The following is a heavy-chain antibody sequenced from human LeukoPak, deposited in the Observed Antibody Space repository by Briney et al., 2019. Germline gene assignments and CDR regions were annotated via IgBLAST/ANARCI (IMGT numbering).Heavy chain of an antibody. Sequence: PGGSLRLSCVASGFTFSSYSMNWVRQAPGKGLEWVSYISSSSSTIYYADSVKGRFTISRDNAKNSLYLQMNSLRAEDTAVYYCARDCSSTSCYPFDYWGQGTLVTVSS. J-gene: IGHJ4*02. V-gene: IGHV3-48*01. D-gene: IGHD2-2*01. CDR3: ARDCSSTSCYPFDY. CDR2: ISSSSSTI. CDR1: GFTFSSYS.